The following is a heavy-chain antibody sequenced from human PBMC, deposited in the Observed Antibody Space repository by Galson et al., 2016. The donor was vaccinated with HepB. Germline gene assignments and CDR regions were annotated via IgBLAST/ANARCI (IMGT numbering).Heavy chain of an antibody. V-gene: IGHV4-31*03. CDR1: GGSISSAAHY. J-gene: IGHJ5*02. CDR2: IYYNGNT. CDR3: SGEFQNWFDP. D-gene: IGHD2-21*01. Sequence: TLSLTCTVSGGSISSAAHYWSWIRQLPGKGLEWIGYIYYNGNTHYNPSLKSRVTLSVDTSRSQFSLKVRSVIAADTAVYYCSGEFQNWFDPWGQGTLVTVSS.